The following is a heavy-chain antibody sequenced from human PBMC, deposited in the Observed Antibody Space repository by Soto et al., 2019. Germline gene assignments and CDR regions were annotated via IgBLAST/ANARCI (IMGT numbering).Heavy chain of an antibody. CDR3: ARVASIAAAGPYYFDY. CDR2: ISAYNGNT. V-gene: IGHV1-18*01. CDR1: GYTFTSYG. Sequence: QVQLVQSGAEVKKPGASVKVSCKASGYTFTSYGISWVRQAPGQGLEWMGWISAYNGNTNYAQKLQGRVTMTXVTTTXXAYMELRSLRSDDTAVYYCARVASIAAAGPYYFDYWGQGTLVTVSS. J-gene: IGHJ4*02. D-gene: IGHD6-13*01.